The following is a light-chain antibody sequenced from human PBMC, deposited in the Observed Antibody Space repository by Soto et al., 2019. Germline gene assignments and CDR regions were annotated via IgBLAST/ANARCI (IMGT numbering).Light chain of an antibody. Sequence: EIVITQSPDTLSVSPGERATLSCRASQSVNSNLAWYQQKPGQAPRLLIYGASTRATGIPVRFSGSGSGTEFTLTISSLQSEDFAVYYCQQYSIWPPWTFGQGTKVDIK. CDR1: QSVNSN. J-gene: IGKJ1*01. CDR3: QQYSIWPPWT. CDR2: GAS. V-gene: IGKV3-15*01.